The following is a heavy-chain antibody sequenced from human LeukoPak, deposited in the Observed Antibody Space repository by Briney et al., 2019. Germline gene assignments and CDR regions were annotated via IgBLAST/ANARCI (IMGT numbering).Heavy chain of an antibody. CDR3: ARDVAAAGDY. V-gene: IGHV3-23*01. CDR2: ISGSGGST. Sequence: GGSLRLSCAASGFTFSSYGMSWVRQAPGKGLEWVSAISGSGGSTYYADSVKGRFTISRDNAKNTLYLQMNSLRADDTAVYYCARDVAAAGDYWGQGTLVTVSS. J-gene: IGHJ4*02. D-gene: IGHD6-25*01. CDR1: GFTFSSYG.